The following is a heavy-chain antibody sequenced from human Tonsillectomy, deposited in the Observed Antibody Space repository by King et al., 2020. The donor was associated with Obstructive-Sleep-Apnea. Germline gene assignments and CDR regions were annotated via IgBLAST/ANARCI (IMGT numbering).Heavy chain of an antibody. V-gene: IGHV2-5*02. J-gene: IGHJ4*02. CDR1: GFSPSTAGVG. CDR2: IYCDDEN. Sequence: TLKESGPTLVKPTQTLTLTCTISGFSPSTAGVGVGWIRQPPAKALEWRALIYCDDENRYSPPLKSKLTITKDTSKNQVILTMNNMDPVDTATYFCVHRRAGTYYFDYWGQGTLVTVSS. CDR3: VHRRAGTYYFDY. D-gene: IGHD1-26*01.